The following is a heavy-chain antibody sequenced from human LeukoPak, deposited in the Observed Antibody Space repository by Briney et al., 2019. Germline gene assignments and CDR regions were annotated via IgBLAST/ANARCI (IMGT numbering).Heavy chain of an antibody. Sequence: GGSLRLSCAASGFTFSSYGMHWVRQAPGKGLEWVGRIKSKTDGGTTDYAAPVKGRFTISRDDSKNTLYLQMNSLKTEDTAVYYCTTSAAAGLDAFDIWGQGTMVTVSS. CDR1: GFTFSSYG. D-gene: IGHD6-13*01. CDR3: TTSAAAGLDAFDI. V-gene: IGHV3-15*01. J-gene: IGHJ3*02. CDR2: IKSKTDGGTT.